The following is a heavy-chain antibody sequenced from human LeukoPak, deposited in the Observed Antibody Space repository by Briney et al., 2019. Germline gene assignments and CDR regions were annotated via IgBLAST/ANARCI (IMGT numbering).Heavy chain of an antibody. D-gene: IGHD5-18*01. CDR3: AGRPTGYSSGYIH. J-gene: IGHJ4*02. Sequence: PGGSLRLSCAASGFTFSSYAMSWVRQAPGKGLEWVSAISGSGGSTYYADSVKGRFTISRDNSKNIVYLQMNNLRVEDTAVYYCAGRPTGYSSGYIHWGQGTLVTVSS. CDR2: ISGSGGST. V-gene: IGHV3-23*01. CDR1: GFTFSSYA.